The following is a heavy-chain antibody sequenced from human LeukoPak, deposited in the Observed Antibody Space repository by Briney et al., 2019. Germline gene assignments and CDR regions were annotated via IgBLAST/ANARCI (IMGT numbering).Heavy chain of an antibody. CDR2: IKEDGSDK. CDR1: GLIFSRSW. D-gene: IGHD6-25*01. CDR3: ARGGRGPDS. Sequence: PGGSLRLSCAASGLIFSRSWMSWVRQAPGKGLKWVANIKEDGSDKNYVDSVKGRFTISRDNAKNSLYLQMNSLRADDTSVYYCARGGRGPDSWGQGTLVTVSS. J-gene: IGHJ4*02. V-gene: IGHV3-7*04.